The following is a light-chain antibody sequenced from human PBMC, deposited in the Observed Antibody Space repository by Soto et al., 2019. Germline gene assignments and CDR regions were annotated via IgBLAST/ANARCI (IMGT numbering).Light chain of an antibody. Sequence: IVLTQSPATLSLSPGERATLSCRASQSVSSYLAWYQQKPGQAPRLLIYDASNRATGIPTRISASGSGTDFTLTISSLEPEDFAVYYCQQRYSWPPTFGQGTKVEIK. CDR2: DAS. CDR3: QQRYSWPPT. J-gene: IGKJ1*01. V-gene: IGKV3-11*01. CDR1: QSVSSY.